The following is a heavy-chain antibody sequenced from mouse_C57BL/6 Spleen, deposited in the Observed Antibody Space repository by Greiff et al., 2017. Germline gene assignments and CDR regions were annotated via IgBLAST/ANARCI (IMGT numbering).Heavy chain of an antibody. CDR3: ARGGDGVGY. D-gene: IGHD3-3*01. V-gene: IGHV1-69*01. CDR1: GYTFTSYW. CDR2: IDPSDSYT. Sequence: QVQLQQPGAELVMPGASVKLSCKASGYTFTSYWMHWVKQRPGQGLEWIGEIDPSDSYTNYNQKFKGKSTLTVDKSSSTAYMQLSSLTSEDSAVYYCARGGDGVGYWGQGTTLTVSS. J-gene: IGHJ2*01.